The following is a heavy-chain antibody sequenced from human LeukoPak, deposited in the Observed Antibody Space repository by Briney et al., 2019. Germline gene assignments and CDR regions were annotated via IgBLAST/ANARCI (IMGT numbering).Heavy chain of an antibody. CDR2: ISNSGTT. CDR1: GGSINDYY. V-gene: IGHV4-59*01. CDR3: ARVARGALTSNCFDP. Sequence: SETLSLTCAVSGGSINDYYWTWIRQAPGKGLEWIGYISNSGTTDYNPSLKSRVTMSVDTSQNEFSLKLTSVTAADTAMYYCARVARGALTSNCFDPWGQGTLVTVSS. J-gene: IGHJ5*02. D-gene: IGHD3-9*01.